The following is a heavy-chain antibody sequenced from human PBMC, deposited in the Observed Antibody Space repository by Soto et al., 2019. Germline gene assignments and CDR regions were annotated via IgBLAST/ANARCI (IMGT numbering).Heavy chain of an antibody. Sequence: SETLSLTCAVSGGSISSGAYSWSWIRQPPGKGLEWIGYLYHGGATYSNPSLKNRVTISGDWSKNQFSLKLNSVTAAATAVYYCASPFKAMGLFDYWGPGILVTVSS. J-gene: IGHJ4*02. CDR1: GGSISSGAYS. CDR2: LYHGGAT. CDR3: ASPFKAMGLFDY. V-gene: IGHV4-30-2*01. D-gene: IGHD5-18*01.